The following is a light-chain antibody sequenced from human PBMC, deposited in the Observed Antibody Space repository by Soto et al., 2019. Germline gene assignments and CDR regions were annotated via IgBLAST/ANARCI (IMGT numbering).Light chain of an antibody. Sequence: DIQLTQSPSSLSASVGDRGTITCRASQSISKYLNWYQQKPGKAPKLLIYAASSLQSGVPSRFSGSGSGTDCTLTISSLQPEDFEAYHCQQSYSTPQTFGQGTRLEIK. CDR3: QQSYSTPQT. CDR2: AAS. V-gene: IGKV1-39*01. J-gene: IGKJ5*01. CDR1: QSISKY.